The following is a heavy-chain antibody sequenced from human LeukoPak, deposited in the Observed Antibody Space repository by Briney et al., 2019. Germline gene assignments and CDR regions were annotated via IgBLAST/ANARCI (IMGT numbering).Heavy chain of an antibody. Sequence: GGSLRLSCAAPVFTFSSYSMNWVRQAPGKGLEWVSYISSSSSTIYYADSVKGRFTISRDNAKNSLYLQMNSLRDEDTAVYYCARELDCSGGSCYALRYYYYYGMDVWGQGTTVTVSS. D-gene: IGHD2-15*01. CDR1: VFTFSSYS. CDR2: ISSSSSTI. J-gene: IGHJ6*02. CDR3: ARELDCSGGSCYALRYYYYYGMDV. V-gene: IGHV3-48*02.